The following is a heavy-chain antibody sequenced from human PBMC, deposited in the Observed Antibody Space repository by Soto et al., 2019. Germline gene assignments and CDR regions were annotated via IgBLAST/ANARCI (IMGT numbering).Heavy chain of an antibody. V-gene: IGHV1-46*01. CDR3: ARSSGGNFGIIIEGSNWFDP. D-gene: IGHD3-3*01. CDR1: GDTFTSYY. CDR2: INPHGGST. J-gene: IGHJ5*02. Sequence: QVQLVQSGAEVKRPGASVKVSCKAPGDTFTSYYLNWVRQAPGQGLEWMGVINPHGGSTKYAQKFPGRITMTRDTAQSTVYLELRSLRADETGIYYCARSSGGNFGIIIEGSNWFDPWGQGTLVTVSS.